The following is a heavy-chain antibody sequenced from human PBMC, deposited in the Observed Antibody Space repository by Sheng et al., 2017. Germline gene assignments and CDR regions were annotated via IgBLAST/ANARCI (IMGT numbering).Heavy chain of an antibody. CDR1: GGSFSGYY. J-gene: IGHJ3*02. D-gene: IGHD5-12*01. V-gene: IGHV4-34*01. CDR3: ARRGLRWLNAFDI. Sequence: QVQLQQWGAGLLKPSETLSLTCAVYGGSFSGYYWSWIHQPPGKGLEWIGEINHSGSTNYNPSLKSRVTISVDTSKNQFSLKLSSVTAADTAVYYCARRGLRWLNAFDIWGQGTMVTVSS. CDR2: INHSGST.